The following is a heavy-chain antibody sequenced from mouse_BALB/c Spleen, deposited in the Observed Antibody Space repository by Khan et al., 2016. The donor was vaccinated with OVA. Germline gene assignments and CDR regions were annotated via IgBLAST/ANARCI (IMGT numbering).Heavy chain of an antibody. V-gene: IGHV1-4*01. J-gene: IGHJ3*01. D-gene: IGHD2-14*01. Sequence: QVHVKQSGAELARPGASVKMSCKASGYTFTSYTMHWVKQRPGQGLEWIGYINPSSSYPNYNQKFKDKATLTLDKSSSTAYMHLSSLTSEASAIYDVTREEAYYRCDGWFAYWGQGTLVTVSA. CDR1: GYTFTSYT. CDR2: INPSSSYP. CDR3: TREEAYYRCDGWFAY.